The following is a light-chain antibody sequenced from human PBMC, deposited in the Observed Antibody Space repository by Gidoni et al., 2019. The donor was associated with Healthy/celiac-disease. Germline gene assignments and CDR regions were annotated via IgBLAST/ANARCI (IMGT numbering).Light chain of an antibody. CDR2: DAS. CDR1: QGFSSY. Sequence: LLLPQSPATLSSSPGDSATLTCRASQGFSSYLSWYQQKPGQAPRLLIYDASTRATGIPARFSGSGAGTDFTLTISSLEPEDFAVYYCQQLSNRPTFGGGTKVEIK. V-gene: IGKV3-11*01. J-gene: IGKJ4*01. CDR3: QQLSNRPT.